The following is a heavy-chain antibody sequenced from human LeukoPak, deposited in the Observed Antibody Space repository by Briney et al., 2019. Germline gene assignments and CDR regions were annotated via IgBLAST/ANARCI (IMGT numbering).Heavy chain of an antibody. D-gene: IGHD6-19*01. CDR2: INPHSGGT. Sequence: ASVKVSCKVSGNTFTAYYMHWVRQAPGQGLGWMGWINPHSGGTNYAQKFQGRVTMTRDTSISTAYMELTRLRPDDTAVYYCARDHLPGIAVAGTLDNWGQGTLVTVSS. V-gene: IGHV1-2*02. J-gene: IGHJ4*02. CDR1: GNTFTAYY. CDR3: ARDHLPGIAVAGTLDN.